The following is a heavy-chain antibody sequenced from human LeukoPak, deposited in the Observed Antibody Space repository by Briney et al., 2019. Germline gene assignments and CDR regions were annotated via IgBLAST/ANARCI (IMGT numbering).Heavy chain of an antibody. D-gene: IGHD3-16*02. CDR1: GFTFSSYG. Sequence: AGGSLRLSCAASGFTFSSYGMSWVRQAPGKGLEWVSAISGSGGSTYYADSVKGRFTISRDNSKNTLYLQMNSLRAEDTAVYYCAKILSSSYYFDYWSQGTLVTVSS. CDR2: ISGSGGST. CDR3: AKILSSSYYFDY. V-gene: IGHV3-23*01. J-gene: IGHJ4*02.